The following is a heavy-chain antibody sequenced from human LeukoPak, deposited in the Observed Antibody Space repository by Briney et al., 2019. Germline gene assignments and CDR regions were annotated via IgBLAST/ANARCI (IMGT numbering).Heavy chain of an antibody. CDR2: IYYSGST. V-gene: IGHV4-59*01. CDR1: GYIFTGYY. D-gene: IGHD3-3*01. J-gene: IGHJ4*02. Sequence: SCKPSGYIFTGYYMHWVRQAPGQGLEWIGYIYYSGSTNYNPSLKSRVTISVDMSKNQFSLKLSSVTAADTAVYYCARGDYDFWSGQYYFDYWGQGTLVTVSS. CDR3: ARGDYDFWSGQYYFDY.